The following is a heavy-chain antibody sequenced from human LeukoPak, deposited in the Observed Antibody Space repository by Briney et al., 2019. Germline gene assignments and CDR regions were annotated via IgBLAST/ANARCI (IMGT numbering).Heavy chain of an antibody. D-gene: IGHD3-10*01. V-gene: IGHV3-30*04. Sequence: GGSLRLSCAASGFTFSSYAMHWVRQAPGKGLEWVAVISYDGSNKYYADSVKGRFTISRDNSKNTLYLQMNSLRAEDTAVYYCAREHGDYYMDVWGKGTTVTVSS. J-gene: IGHJ6*03. CDR2: ISYDGSNK. CDR3: AREHGDYYMDV. CDR1: GFTFSSYA.